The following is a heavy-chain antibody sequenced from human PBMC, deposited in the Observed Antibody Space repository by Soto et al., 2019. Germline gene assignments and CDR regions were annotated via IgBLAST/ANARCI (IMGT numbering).Heavy chain of an antibody. V-gene: IGHV1-69*13. J-gene: IGHJ3*02. CDR1: GGTFSSYA. Sequence: SVKVSCKATGGTFSSYAISWVRQAPGQGLEWMGGIIPIFGTANYAQKFQGRVTITADESTSTAYMELSSLRSGDTAVYYCARDPRGDYYDSSGFDAFDIWGQGTMVTVSS. CDR3: ARDPRGDYYDSSGFDAFDI. CDR2: IIPIFGTA. D-gene: IGHD3-22*01.